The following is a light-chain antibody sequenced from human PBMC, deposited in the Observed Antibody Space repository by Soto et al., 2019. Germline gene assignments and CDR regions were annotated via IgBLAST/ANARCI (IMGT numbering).Light chain of an antibody. CDR3: QQYGSSGT. Sequence: IVMTQSPDSLAVSLGERATINCKSSQSVLYSSNNKNYLAWYQQKPGQPPKLLIYWASTRESGVPDRFSGSGSGTDFTLTISRLEPEDFAVYYCQQYGSSGTFGQGTKVDIK. V-gene: IGKV4-1*01. CDR2: WAS. J-gene: IGKJ1*01. CDR1: QSVLYSSNNKNY.